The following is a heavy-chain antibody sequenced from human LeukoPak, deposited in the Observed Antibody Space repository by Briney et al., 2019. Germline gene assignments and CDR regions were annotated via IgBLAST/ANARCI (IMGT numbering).Heavy chain of an antibody. CDR2: IYSGGST. J-gene: IGHJ6*02. V-gene: IGHV3-66*01. CDR3: ARGSSSYNYYYYGMDV. CDR1: GFTVSSNY. D-gene: IGHD6-6*01. Sequence: GGSLRLSCAASGFTVSSNYMSWVRQAPGKGLEWVSVIYSGGSTYYADSVKGRFTIPRDNSKNTLYLQMNSLRAEDTAVYYCARGSSSYNYYYYGMDVWGQGTTVTVSS.